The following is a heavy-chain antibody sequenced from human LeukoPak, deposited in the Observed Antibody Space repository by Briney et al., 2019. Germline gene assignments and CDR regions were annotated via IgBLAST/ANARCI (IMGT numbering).Heavy chain of an antibody. J-gene: IGHJ6*02. CDR3: ARDAGGYGMDV. CDR2: IYSGGST. V-gene: IGHV3-66*01. Sequence: PGGSLRLSCAASGFTFSSYGMHWVRQAPGKGLEWVSVIYSGGSTYYADSVKGRFTISRDNSKNTPYLQMNSLRAEDTAVYYCARDAGGYGMDVWGQGTTVTVSS. D-gene: IGHD2-8*02. CDR1: GFTFSSYG.